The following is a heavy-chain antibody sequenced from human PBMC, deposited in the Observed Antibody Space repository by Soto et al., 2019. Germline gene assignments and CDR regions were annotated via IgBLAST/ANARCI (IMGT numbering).Heavy chain of an antibody. CDR1: GGSVTNSSYY. Sequence: GPGPDTPSETLSLTCTVSGGSVTNSSYYWGWIRQSPGKGLEWIGSVYYRGRSYSKSSVKSRVTISVDTSKNRFSLSLNSVTASDTAVYFCVSQRTTVPTQAYFDYWGPGALVTVSS. CDR3: VSQRTTVPTQAYFDY. J-gene: IGHJ4*02. CDR2: VYYRGRS. D-gene: IGHD4-17*01. V-gene: IGHV4-39*01.